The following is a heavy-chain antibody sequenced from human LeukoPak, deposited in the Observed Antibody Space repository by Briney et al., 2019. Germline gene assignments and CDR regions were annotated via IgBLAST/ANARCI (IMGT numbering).Heavy chain of an antibody. CDR2: ISYGSSTM. CDR3: ASHDFDHKHSGDCSSTNCPPLGGY. V-gene: IGHV3-48*01. J-gene: IGHJ4*02. Sequence: SGRSLRLSCAASGFTFSSYTMNWVRQAPGKGLEWVSYISYGSSTMYYADSVKGRFTISRDNAKNSLFLQMNSLRAEDTAVYYCASHDFDHKHSGDCSSTNCPPLGGYWGQGTLVTVSS. D-gene: IGHD2-2*01. CDR1: GFTFSSYT.